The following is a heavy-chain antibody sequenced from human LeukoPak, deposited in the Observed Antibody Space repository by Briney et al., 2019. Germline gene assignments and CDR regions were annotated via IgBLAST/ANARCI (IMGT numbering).Heavy chain of an antibody. V-gene: IGHV3-64*01. D-gene: IGHD3-22*01. CDR3: ARARYDSSGYYFGY. J-gene: IGHJ4*02. Sequence: GGSLRLSCAASGFTFSSYAMHWVRQAPGKGLEYVSAISSNGGSTYYANSVEGRFTISRDNSKNTLYLQMGSLRAEDVAVYYCARARYDSSGYYFGYWGQGTLVTVSS. CDR1: GFTFSSYA. CDR2: ISSNGGST.